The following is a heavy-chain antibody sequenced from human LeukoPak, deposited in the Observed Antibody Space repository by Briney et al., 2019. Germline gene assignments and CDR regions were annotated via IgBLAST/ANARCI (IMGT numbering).Heavy chain of an antibody. CDR1: GFTFSSYA. V-gene: IGHV3-23*01. J-gene: IGHJ6*04. CDR3: AKPLGYCSSSSCFQYYYYGMDV. Sequence: GGSLRLSCAASGFTFSSYAMSWVRQAPGKGLEWVSAISRSGGSTYYADSVKGRFTISRDNYMNTLYLQMNSLRAEDTAVYYCAKPLGYCSSSSCFQYYYYGMDVWGKGTTATVSS. D-gene: IGHD2-2*01. CDR2: ISRSGGST.